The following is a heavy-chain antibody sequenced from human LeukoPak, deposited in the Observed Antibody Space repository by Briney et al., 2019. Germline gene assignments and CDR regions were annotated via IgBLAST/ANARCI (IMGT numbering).Heavy chain of an antibody. D-gene: IGHD6-19*01. V-gene: IGHV3-23*01. CDR3: AKGVSGWPYYFDF. CDR2: IGGSDGTT. J-gene: IGHJ4*02. CDR1: GFTFSNFA. Sequence: SGGSLRLSCAASGFTFSNFAMSWVRQAPGEGLEWVSAIGGSDGTTYYADSVKGRFTISRDNSKNTLYLQMNSLRAEDTAVYYCAKGVSGWPYYFDFWGQGTLVTVSS.